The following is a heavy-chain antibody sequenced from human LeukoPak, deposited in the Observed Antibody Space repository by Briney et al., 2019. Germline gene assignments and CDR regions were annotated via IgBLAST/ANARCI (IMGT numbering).Heavy chain of an antibody. CDR2: IYHSGGA. V-gene: IGHV4/OR15-8*01. CDR3: AYNRNFALDN. CDR1: GASIDSHSW. J-gene: IGHJ4*02. Sequence: SETLSLTGAVSGASIDSHSWWSWVRQPPGKGLEWIGEIYHSGGANYKPSLKSRVTMSVDTSKNHFSLKLTSVTAADTAVYYCAYNRNFALDNWGQGTLVTVSS. D-gene: IGHD1-14*01.